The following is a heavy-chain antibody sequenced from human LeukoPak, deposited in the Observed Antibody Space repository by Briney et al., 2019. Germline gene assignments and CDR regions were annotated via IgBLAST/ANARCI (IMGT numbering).Heavy chain of an antibody. D-gene: IGHD6-6*01. CDR3: ARVLRLAARHALSN. CDR1: GYTFTSYD. J-gene: IGHJ4*02. Sequence: GASVKVSCKASGYTFTSYDINWVRQATGQGLEWMGWMNPNSGNTGYAQKFQGRVTITRNTSISTAYMELSSLRSEDTAVYYCARVLRLAARHALSNWGQGTLVTVSS. V-gene: IGHV1-8*03. CDR2: MNPNSGNT.